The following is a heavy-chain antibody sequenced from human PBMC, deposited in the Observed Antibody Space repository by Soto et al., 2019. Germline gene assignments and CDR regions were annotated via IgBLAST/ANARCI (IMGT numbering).Heavy chain of an antibody. V-gene: IGHV1-18*01. D-gene: IGHD3-10*01. Sequence: GASVKVSCKASGYTFTSYGISWVRQAPGQGLEWMGWISAYNGNTNYAQKLQGRVTMTTDTSTSTAYMELRSLRSDDTAVYYCARDQAYYGSGSYYAGRYYYMDVWGKGTTVTVSS. CDR1: GYTFTSYG. CDR2: ISAYNGNT. CDR3: ARDQAYYGSGSYYAGRYYYMDV. J-gene: IGHJ6*03.